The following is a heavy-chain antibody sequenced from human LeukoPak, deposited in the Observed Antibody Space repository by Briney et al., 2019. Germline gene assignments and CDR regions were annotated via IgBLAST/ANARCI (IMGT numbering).Heavy chain of an antibody. V-gene: IGHV3-30-3*01. Sequence: GGSLRLSCAASGFTFSSYAMHWVRQAPGKGLEWVAVISYDGSNKYYADSVKGRFTIPRDNSKNTLYLQMNSLRAEDTAVYYCARTTYYYDSSGYAYWGQGTLVTVSS. CDR3: ARTTYYYDSSGYAY. J-gene: IGHJ4*02. D-gene: IGHD3-22*01. CDR2: ISYDGSNK. CDR1: GFTFSSYA.